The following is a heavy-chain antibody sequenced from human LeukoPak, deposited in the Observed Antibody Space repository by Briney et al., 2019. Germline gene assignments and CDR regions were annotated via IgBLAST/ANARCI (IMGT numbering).Heavy chain of an antibody. CDR1: GGSISSYY. J-gene: IGHJ6*02. CDR2: IYYSGST. D-gene: IGHD4-17*01. V-gene: IGHV4-59*08. CDR3: ARGSYGDYRDGMDV. Sequence: SETLSLTRTVSGGSISSYYWSWIRQPPGKGLEWIGYIYYSGSTNYNPSLKSRVTISVDTSKNQFSLKLSSVTAADTAVYYCARGSYGDYRDGMDVWGQGTTVTVSS.